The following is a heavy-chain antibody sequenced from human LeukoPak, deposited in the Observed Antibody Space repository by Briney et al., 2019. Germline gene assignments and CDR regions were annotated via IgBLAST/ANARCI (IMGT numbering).Heavy chain of an antibody. Sequence: VRQPPGKGLEWIGEINLSGSTNYNPSLKSRVTISVDKSKNQFSLKLSSVTAADTAVYYCARDGYYGSESDSPVDPWGQGTLVTVSS. CDR3: ARDGYYGSESDSPVDP. V-gene: IGHV4-4*02. CDR2: INLSGST. D-gene: IGHD3-10*01. J-gene: IGHJ5*02.